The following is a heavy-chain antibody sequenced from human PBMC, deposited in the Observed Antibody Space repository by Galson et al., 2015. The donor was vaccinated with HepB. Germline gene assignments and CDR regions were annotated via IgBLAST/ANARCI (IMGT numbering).Heavy chain of an antibody. CDR1: GGSITHNY. Sequence: SETLSLTCTVSGGSITHNYWSWVRQPPGKGLEWIGYIYYSGSTNHNPSLKSRVTMSIDTSKNQLSLNLNSVTAADTAVYYCARDTFYYGSETNWDDAFDIWGQGRMVTVSS. CDR2: IYYSGST. V-gene: IGHV4-59*01. CDR3: ARDTFYYGSETNWDDAFDI. D-gene: IGHD3-10*01. J-gene: IGHJ3*02.